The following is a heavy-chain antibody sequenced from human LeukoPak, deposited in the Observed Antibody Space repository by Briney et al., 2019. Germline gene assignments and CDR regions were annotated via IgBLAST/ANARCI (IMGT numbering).Heavy chain of an antibody. J-gene: IGHJ4*02. V-gene: IGHV1-18*01. CDR3: ARDRSGRYGGNPGAPSR. CDR2: ISAYNGNT. Sequence: GASVKVSCKASGYTFTSYGISWVRQAPGQGLEWMGWISAYNGNTNYAQKLQGRVTMTTDTSTSTAYMELRSLRSDDTAVYYCARDRSGRYGGNPGAPSRWGQGTLVTVSS. CDR1: GYTFTSYG. D-gene: IGHD4-23*01.